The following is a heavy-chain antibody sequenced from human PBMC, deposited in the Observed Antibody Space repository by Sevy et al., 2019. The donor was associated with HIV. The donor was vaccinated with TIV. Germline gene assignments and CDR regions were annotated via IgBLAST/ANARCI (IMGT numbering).Heavy chain of an antibody. CDR2: ISYDGSHK. CDR1: GFIFGSYA. CDR3: ARDPGSSWSYFEY. J-gene: IGHJ4*02. Sequence: GGSLRLSCAASGFIFGSYAMNWVRQAPGKGLEWVAVISYDGSHKYYADSVKGRFTISRDSSKNTLYLQMHSLRTDDTAVSYCARDPGSSWSYFEYWGQGTLVTLSS. D-gene: IGHD6-13*01. V-gene: IGHV3-30-3*01.